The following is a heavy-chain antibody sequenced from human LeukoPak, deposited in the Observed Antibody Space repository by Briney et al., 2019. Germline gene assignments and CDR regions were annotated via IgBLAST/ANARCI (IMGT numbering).Heavy chain of an antibody. Sequence: AASVKVSCKTSGYTFNIYYVQWVRQAPGQGLEWMGGIHPNDGGTTYAQKFQGRIIITSDTSTSTIYMELSSLRSDDTAVYYCARGDIDHWGQGTLVTVSS. CDR3: ARGDIDH. CDR2: IHPNDGGT. CDR1: GYTFNIYY. D-gene: IGHD2-15*01. V-gene: IGHV1-46*02. J-gene: IGHJ5*02.